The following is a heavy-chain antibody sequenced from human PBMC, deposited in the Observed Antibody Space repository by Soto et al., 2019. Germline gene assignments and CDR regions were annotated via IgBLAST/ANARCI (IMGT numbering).Heavy chain of an antibody. CDR2: ISVYNGNT. J-gene: IGHJ5*02. D-gene: IGHD5-12*01. Sequence: ASVKVSCKASGYTFTSLGSSWVRQAPGQGLEWLGWISVYNGNTNYAQKLQGRVTMTTDTSTSTAYMELRSLRSDDTAVYYCARDGATITRWFDPWGQGTLVTVSS. CDR3: ARDGATITRWFDP. V-gene: IGHV1-18*01. CDR1: GYTFTSLG.